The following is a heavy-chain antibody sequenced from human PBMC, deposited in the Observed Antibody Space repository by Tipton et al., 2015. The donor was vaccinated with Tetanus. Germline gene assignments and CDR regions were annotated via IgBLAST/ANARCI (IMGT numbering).Heavy chain of an antibody. CDR2: IFYSGNS. CDR3: ARGLIDDFLGSRIYFDS. V-gene: IGHV4-61*08. J-gene: IGHJ4*02. CDR1: GGSVRSGDYS. Sequence: TLSLTCTVSGGSVRSGDYSWNWIRQPPGKGLEWIGDIFYSGNSIPNPSFRSRVTMSADTSRTLFSLTLMSVTAADTAVYFCARGLIDDFLGSRIYFDSWGPGTLVTVSS. D-gene: IGHD3-16*01.